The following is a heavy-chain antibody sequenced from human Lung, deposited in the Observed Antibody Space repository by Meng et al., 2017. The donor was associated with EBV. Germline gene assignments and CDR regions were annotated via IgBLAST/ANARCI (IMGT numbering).Heavy chain of an antibody. CDR3: ARGQRSYSGSYPEWFDP. CDR1: GGSISSGDYY. Sequence: RRQGSGPGRVKPSQTLSLTCTVSGGSISSGDYYWSWIRQPPGKGLEWVGCIYYSGSTYYNPSLKGRVTISVDTSKNQFSLNLSSVTAADTAVYYCARGQRSYSGSYPEWFDPWGQGTLVTVSS. J-gene: IGHJ5*02. CDR2: IYYSGST. V-gene: IGHV4-30-4*01. D-gene: IGHD1-26*01.